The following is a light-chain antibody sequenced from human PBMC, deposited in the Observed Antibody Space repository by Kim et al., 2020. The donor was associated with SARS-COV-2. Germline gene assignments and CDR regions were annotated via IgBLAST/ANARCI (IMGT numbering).Light chain of an antibody. CDR2: LNSDGSH. Sequence: QPVLTQSPSASASLGASVKLTCTLSSGHSSYAIAWHQQQPEKGPRYLMKLNSDGSHSKGDGIPDRFSGSSSGAERYLTISSLQSEDEADYYCQTWGTDIQVFGGGPQLTVL. CDR1: SGHSSYA. J-gene: IGLJ3*02. CDR3: QTWGTDIQV. V-gene: IGLV4-69*01.